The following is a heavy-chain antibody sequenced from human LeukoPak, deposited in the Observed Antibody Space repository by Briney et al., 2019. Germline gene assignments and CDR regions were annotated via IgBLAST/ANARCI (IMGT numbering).Heavy chain of an antibody. J-gene: IGHJ4*02. Sequence: SQTLSLTCTVSGGSISSGGYYWSCIRQHPGKGLEWIGYIYYSGSTYYNPSLKSRVTISVDTSRNQFSLKLSSVTAADTAVYYCARESAAFHTFDYWGQGTLVTVSS. CDR2: IYYSGST. V-gene: IGHV4-31*03. CDR3: ARESAAFHTFDY. D-gene: IGHD2-15*01. CDR1: GGSISSGGYY.